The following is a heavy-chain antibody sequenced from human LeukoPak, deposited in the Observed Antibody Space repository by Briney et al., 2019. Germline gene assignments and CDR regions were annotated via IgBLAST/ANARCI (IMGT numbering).Heavy chain of an antibody. D-gene: IGHD2-2*01. J-gene: IGHJ4*02. CDR2: ISAYNGNT. CDR3: ARGVGYCSSTSCRYFDY. CDR1: GYTITSYG. Sequence: ASVKVSCKASGYTITSYGISWVRQAPGQGLEWMGWISAYNGNTNYAQKLQGRVTMTTDTSTSTAYMELRSLRSDDTAVYYCARGVGYCSSTSCRYFDYWGQGTLVTVSS. V-gene: IGHV1-18*01.